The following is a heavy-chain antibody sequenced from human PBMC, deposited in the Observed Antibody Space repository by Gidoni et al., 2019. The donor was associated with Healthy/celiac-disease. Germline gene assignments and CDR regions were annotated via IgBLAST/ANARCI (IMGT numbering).Heavy chain of an antibody. V-gene: IGHV3-21*01. Sequence: EVQLVESGGGLVKPGGSLRLSCAASGFTFSSYSMNWVRQAPGKGLEWVSSISSSSSYIYYADSVKGRFTISRDNAKNSLYLQMNSLRAEDTAVYYCARDMVGATELDYWGQGTLVTVSS. CDR1: GFTFSSYS. D-gene: IGHD1-26*01. J-gene: IGHJ4*02. CDR3: ARDMVGATELDY. CDR2: ISSSSSYI.